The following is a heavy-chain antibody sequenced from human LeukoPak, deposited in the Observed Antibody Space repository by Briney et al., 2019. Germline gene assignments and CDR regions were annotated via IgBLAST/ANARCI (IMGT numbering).Heavy chain of an antibody. CDR1: GFTFSNYA. CDR2: IRGSGGST. D-gene: IGHD1-26*01. V-gene: IGHV3-23*01. Sequence: GGSLRLSCTASGFTFSNYAMSWVRQAPGKGLEWVSAIRGSGGSTYYADSVRGRFTISRDNSKNTLYVHMNTLRAEDTAIYYCAKDRTVGASYWYFDLWGRGTLVTVSS. CDR3: AKDRTVGASYWYFDL. J-gene: IGHJ2*01.